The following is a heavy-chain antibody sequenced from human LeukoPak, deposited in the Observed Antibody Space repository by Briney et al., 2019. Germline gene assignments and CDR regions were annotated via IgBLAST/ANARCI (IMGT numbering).Heavy chain of an antibody. CDR3: ARDGDYSRWPIIDY. CDR2: ISSSRSYI. J-gene: IGHJ4*02. D-gene: IGHD4-17*01. V-gene: IGHV3-21*01. Sequence: PGGSLRLSCAASGFTFSSYSMNWVRQAPGKGLEWVSSISSSRSYIYYADSVKGGFTISRDNAKNSLYLKMNSLRAEDTAVYYCARDGDYSRWPIIDYWGQGTQVTVSS. CDR1: GFTFSSYS.